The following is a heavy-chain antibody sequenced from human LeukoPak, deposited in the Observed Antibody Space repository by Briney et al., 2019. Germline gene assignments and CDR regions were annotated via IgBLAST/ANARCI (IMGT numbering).Heavy chain of an antibody. CDR2: INPNSGGT. CDR1: GYTFTGYY. Sequence: ASVKVSCKASGYTFTGYYMHWVRQAPGQGLEWMGWINPNSGGTNYAQRFQGRVTMTRDTSISTAYMELSRLRSDDTAVYYCARGRRPWNYGTVGAFDIWGQGTMVTVSS. J-gene: IGHJ3*02. CDR3: ARGRRPWNYGTVGAFDI. D-gene: IGHD1-7*01. V-gene: IGHV1-2*02.